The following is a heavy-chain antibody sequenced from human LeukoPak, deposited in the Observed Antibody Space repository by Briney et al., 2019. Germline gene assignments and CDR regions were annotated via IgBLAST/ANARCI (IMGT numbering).Heavy chain of an antibody. CDR2: IRYDGSNK. CDR3: AKGGCYEAQYHFHLLDV. J-gene: IGHJ6*04. CDR1: GFTFISYD. V-gene: IGHV3-30*02. D-gene: IGHD4/OR15-4a*01. Sequence: GGSLRLSCAASGFTFISYDMHWVRQAPGKGLEWVAFIRYDGSNKYYADSVKGRFTISRDNSKNTLYLQMKSLRAEDTAVYYCAKGGCYEAQYHFHLLDVLGKGTTVTISS.